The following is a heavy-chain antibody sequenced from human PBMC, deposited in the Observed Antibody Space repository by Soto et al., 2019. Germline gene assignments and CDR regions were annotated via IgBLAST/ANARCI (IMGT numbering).Heavy chain of an antibody. D-gene: IGHD3-9*01. CDR2: VYHTGST. J-gene: IGHJ5*02. CDR1: GGSITNDY. V-gene: IGHV4-59*08. Sequence: SETLSLTCAVSGGSITNDYWSWIRQPPGKGLEWIEYVYHTGSTNYKPSLKSRVTISVDKSKNQFSLNLTSVTAADTAVYYCARHPIRYYDILTGQIVYPEFNWVDPWGQGILVT. CDR3: ARHPIRYYDILTGQIVYPEFNWVDP.